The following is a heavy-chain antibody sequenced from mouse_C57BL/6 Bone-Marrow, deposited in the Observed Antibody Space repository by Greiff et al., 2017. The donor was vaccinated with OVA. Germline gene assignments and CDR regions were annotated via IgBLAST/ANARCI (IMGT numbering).Heavy chain of an antibody. V-gene: IGHV3-6*01. CDR1: GYSITSGYF. CDR3: ARTRHYSNAGFAY. Sequence: VQLKESGPGLVKPSQSLSLTCSVTGYSITSGYFWNWIRQFPGNKLEWMGYIGYDGSNNYNPSLKNRISITRDTSKNQFFLKLNSVTTEDTATYYCARTRHYSNAGFAYWGQGTLVTVSA. D-gene: IGHD2-5*01. CDR2: IGYDGSN. J-gene: IGHJ3*01.